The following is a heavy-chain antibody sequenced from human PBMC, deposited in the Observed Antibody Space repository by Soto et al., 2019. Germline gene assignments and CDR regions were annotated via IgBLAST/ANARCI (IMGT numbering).Heavy chain of an antibody. J-gene: IGHJ6*02. Sequence: ASVKVSCKASGYTFTSYYMHWVRQAPGQGLEWMGIINPSGGSTSYAQKFQGRVTMTRDTSTSTVYMELSSLRSEDTAVYYCAREGLGGYSYGTLGYYGMDVWGQGTTVTVSS. V-gene: IGHV1-46*01. CDR2: INPSGGST. CDR1: GYTFTSYY. D-gene: IGHD5-18*01. CDR3: AREGLGGYSYGTLGYYGMDV.